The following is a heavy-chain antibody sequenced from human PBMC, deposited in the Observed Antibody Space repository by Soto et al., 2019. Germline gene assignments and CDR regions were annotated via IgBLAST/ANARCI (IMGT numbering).Heavy chain of an antibody. CDR3: ARERPDGARLDP. CDR2: IYYSGST. V-gene: IGHV4-30-4*01. D-gene: IGHD6-6*01. Sequence: QVQLQESGPGLVKPSQTLSLTCTVSGGSISSGDYYWSWIRQPPGKGLEWIGYIYYSGSTYYNPALKGRVTISVVTSENQFSLKLSSVTAADTAVYYCARERPDGARLDPWGQGTLVTVSS. CDR1: GGSISSGDYY. J-gene: IGHJ5*02.